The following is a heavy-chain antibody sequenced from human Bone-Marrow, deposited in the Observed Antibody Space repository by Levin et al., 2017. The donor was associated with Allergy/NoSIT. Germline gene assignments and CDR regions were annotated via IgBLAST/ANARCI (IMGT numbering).Heavy chain of an antibody. J-gene: IGHJ3*01. D-gene: IGHD4-17*01. V-gene: IGHV3-30*04. CDR1: GFTFSNFA. Sequence: SCAASGFTFSNFAMHWVRQAPGKGLEWVSLISYDANNIYYAESVKGRYTISRDNSKNTMFLQMNSLRAEDTAMYYCARGTATMTTRGWAFDFWGRGTMVTVSS. CDR3: ARGTATMTTRGWAFDF. CDR2: ISYDANNI.